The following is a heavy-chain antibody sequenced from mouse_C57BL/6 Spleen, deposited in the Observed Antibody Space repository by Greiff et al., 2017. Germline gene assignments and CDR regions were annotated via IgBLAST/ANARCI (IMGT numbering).Heavy chain of an antibody. CDR1: GFTFSDYY. Sequence: EVMLVESEGGLVQPGSSMKLSCTASGFTFSDYYMAWVRQVPEKGLEWVANINYDGSSTYYLDSLKSRFIISRDNAKNILYLQMSSLKSEDTATYYCARVTEGFAYWGQGTLVTVSA. V-gene: IGHV5-16*01. J-gene: IGHJ3*01. CDR3: ARVTEGFAY. CDR2: INYDGSST.